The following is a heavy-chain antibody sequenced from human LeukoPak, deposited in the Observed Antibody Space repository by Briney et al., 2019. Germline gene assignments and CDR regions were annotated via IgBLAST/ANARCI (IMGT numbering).Heavy chain of an antibody. CDR1: GGTFSSYA. Sequence: SVKVSCKASGGTFSSYAISWVRQAPGQGLEWMGRIIPILGIANYAQKFQGRVAITADKSTSTAYMELSSLRSEDTAVYYCARALGYCSGGSCSWGQGTLVTVSS. D-gene: IGHD2-15*01. CDR2: IIPILGIA. V-gene: IGHV1-69*04. CDR3: ARALGYCSGGSCS. J-gene: IGHJ5*02.